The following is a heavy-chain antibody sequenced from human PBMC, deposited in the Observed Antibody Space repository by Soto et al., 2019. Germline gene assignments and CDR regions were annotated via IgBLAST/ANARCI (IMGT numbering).Heavy chain of an antibody. CDR1: GFTFSSYS. J-gene: IGHJ5*02. CDR2: ISGSGATI. V-gene: IGHV3-48*02. D-gene: IGHD3-22*01. Sequence: PGGSLRLSCAASGFTFSSYSMNWVRQAPGKGLEWVSNISGSGATIYYADSVKGRFTISRDNAKNSLYLQMNSLGDEDTAVYYCVREDYYYDSSGYVKWFDPWGQGTLVTVSS. CDR3: VREDYYYDSSGYVKWFDP.